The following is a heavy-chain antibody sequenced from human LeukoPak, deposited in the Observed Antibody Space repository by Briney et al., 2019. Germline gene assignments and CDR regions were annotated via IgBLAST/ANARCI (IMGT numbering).Heavy chain of an antibody. CDR1: GFTFSSYG. Sequence: PGGSLRLSCAASGFTFSSYGMHWVRPAPGKGLEWVAVIWYDGSNKYYADSVKGRFTISRDNSKNTLYLQMNSLRAEDTAVYYCAKDRYCTNGVCSHAIDYWGQGTLVTVSA. CDR3: AKDRYCTNGVCSHAIDY. V-gene: IGHV3-30*02. CDR2: IWYDGSNK. D-gene: IGHD2-8*01. J-gene: IGHJ4*02.